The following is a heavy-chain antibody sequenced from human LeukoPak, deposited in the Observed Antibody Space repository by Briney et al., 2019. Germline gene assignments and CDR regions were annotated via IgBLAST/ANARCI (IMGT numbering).Heavy chain of an antibody. CDR3: ARVHCGGDCYYNWFDP. V-gene: IGHV4-4*07. J-gene: IGHJ5*02. CDR2: IYTGGST. D-gene: IGHD2-21*02. CDR1: GGAISSYH. Sequence: SETLSFTCTVSGGAISSYHWSWIRQPPGKGLEWFGHIYTGGSTNYNPSLKSRVSMSVDTSKNPFSLMLSSVTAADTAVYYCARVHCGGDCYYNWFDPWGQGTLVTVSS.